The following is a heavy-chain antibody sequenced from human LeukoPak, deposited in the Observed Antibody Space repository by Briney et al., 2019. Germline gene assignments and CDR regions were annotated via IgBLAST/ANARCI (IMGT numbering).Heavy chain of an antibody. Sequence: GASVKLSCKGSGGTVSSCAISWGRQGPGQGLEWMGWISAYNGNTNCAQTLQGSVIMTTDTSTKTHYMELRSLRADDTAMYDCARLCSTRCCLHDWFDPWGQGTLVTVSS. J-gene: IGHJ5*02. V-gene: IGHV1-18*01. CDR3: ARLCSTRCCLHDWFDP. CDR2: ISAYNGNT. CDR1: GGTVSSCA. D-gene: IGHD2-2*01.